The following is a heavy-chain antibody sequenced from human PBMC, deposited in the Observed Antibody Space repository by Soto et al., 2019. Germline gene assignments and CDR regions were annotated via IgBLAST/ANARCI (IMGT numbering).Heavy chain of an antibody. CDR3: ARVGGYYDSNPSFFDY. Sequence: GGPVKVSCKASGYTLTSYGISWVRQAPGQGLEWMGWINPNNGGTNYAQKFQGWVTMTRDTSISTAYMELSRLRSDDTAVYYCARVGGYYDSNPSFFDYWGQGTLVTVSS. D-gene: IGHD3-22*01. V-gene: IGHV1-2*04. J-gene: IGHJ4*02. CDR2: INPNNGGT. CDR1: GYTLTSYG.